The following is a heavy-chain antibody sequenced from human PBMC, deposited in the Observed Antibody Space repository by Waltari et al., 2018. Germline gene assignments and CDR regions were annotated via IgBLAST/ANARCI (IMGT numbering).Heavy chain of an antibody. J-gene: IGHJ4*02. V-gene: IGHV3-23*01. CDR1: GFSFSTYV. D-gene: IGHD3-16*01. CDR3: ARASGVDY. Sequence: EVQLLESGGGLVQPGGSLRLSCAAPGFSFSTYVMNWVRQAPGKGLEWVSSISDAGGIINYADSVKGRFTISRDNSKNTLYLQMNSLRGEDTAVYYCARASGVDYWGQGTLVTISS. CDR2: ISDAGGII.